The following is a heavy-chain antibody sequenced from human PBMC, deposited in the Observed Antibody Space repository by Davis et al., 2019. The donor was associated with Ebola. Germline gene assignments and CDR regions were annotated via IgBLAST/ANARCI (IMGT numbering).Heavy chain of an antibody. Sequence: SVKVSCKASGGTFSSYAISWVRQAPGQGLEWMGGIIPIFGTANYAQKFQGRVTITADKSTSTAYMELSSLRAEDTAVYYCAKEGYSYASDYWGQGTLVTVSS. CDR2: IIPIFGTA. D-gene: IGHD5-18*01. V-gene: IGHV1-69*06. J-gene: IGHJ4*02. CDR1: GGTFSSYA. CDR3: AKEGYSYASDY.